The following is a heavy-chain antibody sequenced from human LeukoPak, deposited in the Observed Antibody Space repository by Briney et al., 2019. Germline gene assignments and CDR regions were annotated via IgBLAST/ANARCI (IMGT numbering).Heavy chain of an antibody. CDR3: ARDAGQLLSYYYYYMDV. Sequence: GGSLRLSRAASGFTFDDYGMSWVRQAPGKGLEWVSGINWNGGSTGYADSVKGRFTISRDNAKNSLYLQMNSLRAEDTALYYCARDAGQLLSYYYYYMDVWGKGTTVTVSS. D-gene: IGHD2-2*01. J-gene: IGHJ6*03. CDR2: INWNGGST. CDR1: GFTFDDYG. V-gene: IGHV3-20*04.